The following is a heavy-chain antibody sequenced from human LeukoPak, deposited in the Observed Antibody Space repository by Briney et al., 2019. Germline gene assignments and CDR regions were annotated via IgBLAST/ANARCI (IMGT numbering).Heavy chain of an antibody. J-gene: IGHJ4*02. V-gene: IGHV6-1*01. CDR3: ARAAIDTSGYYSFDY. CDR2: TYYRSKWYN. Sequence: PSQTLSLTCALSGDIVSSNSATWIWVRQSPSRGLEWLGRTYYRSKWYNDYAVSVKSRTTINPDTSKNQFSLQLNSVAPEDTAVYYCARAAIDTSGYYSFDYWGQGTLVTVSS. CDR1: GDIVSSNSAT. D-gene: IGHD3-22*01.